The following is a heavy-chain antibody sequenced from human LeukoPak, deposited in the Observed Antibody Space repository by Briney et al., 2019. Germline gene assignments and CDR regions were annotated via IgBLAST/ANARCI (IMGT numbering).Heavy chain of an antibody. Sequence: PSETLSLTCAVSGGSINSSSSYYWGWIRQPPGKGLEWIGSIYYSGSTYHNPSLKSRVTISVDTSKNQFSLKPSSVTAADTAVYYCARLPMAMGVFDYWGQGTLVTVSS. CDR1: GGSINSSSSYY. D-gene: IGHD3-10*01. CDR2: IYYSGST. CDR3: ARLPMAMGVFDY. J-gene: IGHJ4*02. V-gene: IGHV4-39*01.